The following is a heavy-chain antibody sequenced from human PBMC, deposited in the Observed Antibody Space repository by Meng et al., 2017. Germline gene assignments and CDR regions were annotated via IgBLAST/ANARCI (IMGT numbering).Heavy chain of an antibody. D-gene: IGHD3-22*01. CDR1: GDSVSSNSAA. V-gene: IGHV6-1*01. J-gene: IGHJ4*02. CDR2: TYYRSKWYN. CDR3: ARNYYDSSGYLAYYFDY. Sequence: SQTLSLTCAISGDSVSSNSAAWNWIRQSPSRGLEWLGRTYYRSKWYNDYAVSVKSRITINPDTSKNQFSLQLNSVTPEDTAVYYCARNYYDSSGYLAYYFDYWGQGTLVTVSS.